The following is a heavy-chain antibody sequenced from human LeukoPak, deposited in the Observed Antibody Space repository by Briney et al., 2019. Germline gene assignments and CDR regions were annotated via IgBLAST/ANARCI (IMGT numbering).Heavy chain of an antibody. CDR2: INPNSGGT. Sequence: ASVKVSCKASGYTFTGYYMHWVQQAPGQGLEWMGWINPNSGGTNYAQKFQGRVTMTRDTSISTAYMELSRLRSDDTAVYYCAREGDTVIWFDPWGQGTLVTVSS. CDR3: AREGDTVIWFDP. CDR1: GYTFTGYY. J-gene: IGHJ5*02. D-gene: IGHD4-17*01. V-gene: IGHV1-2*02.